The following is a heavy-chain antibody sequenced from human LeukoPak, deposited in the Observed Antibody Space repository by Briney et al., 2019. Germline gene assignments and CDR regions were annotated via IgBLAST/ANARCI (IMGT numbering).Heavy chain of an antibody. D-gene: IGHD3-10*01. V-gene: IGHV4-39*07. Sequence: SETLSLTCTVSGGSISSSSYYWGWIRQPPGKGLEWIGSIYYSGSTYYNPSLKSRVTISVDTSKNQFSLKLSSVTAADTAVYYCARGGAVLVRGVIIPYYFDYWGQGTLVTVSS. CDR3: ARGGAVLVRGVIIPYYFDY. J-gene: IGHJ4*02. CDR1: GGSISSSSYY. CDR2: IYYSGST.